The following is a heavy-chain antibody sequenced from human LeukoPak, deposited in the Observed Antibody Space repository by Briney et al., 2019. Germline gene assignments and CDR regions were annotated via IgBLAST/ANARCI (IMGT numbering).Heavy chain of an antibody. CDR1: GYTFTSYA. V-gene: IGHV1-3*01. D-gene: IGHD2-2*01. J-gene: IGHJ5*02. Sequence: ASVKVSCKASGYTFTSYAMHWVRQAPGQRLEWMGWINAGNGNTKYSQKFQGRVTITRDTSANTAYMELSSLRSEDTAVYYCARSSAPRYCSSTSCYPPSWFDPWGQGTLVTVSS. CDR3: ARSSAPRYCSSTSCYPPSWFDP. CDR2: INAGNGNT.